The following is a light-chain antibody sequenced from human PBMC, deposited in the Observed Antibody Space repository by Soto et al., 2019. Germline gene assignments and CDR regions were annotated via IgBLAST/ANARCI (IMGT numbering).Light chain of an antibody. J-gene: IGLJ2*01. Sequence: QSVLTQPASVSGSPGQSITISCTGTSSDVGSYNLVSWYQQHPGKAPKLMIYEGSNRPSGVSNRFSGSKSGNTASLTISGLQAEDEADYYCCSYAGSRTVVFGGGTKVTVL. CDR2: EGS. CDR1: SSDVGSYNL. V-gene: IGLV2-23*01. CDR3: CSYAGSRTVV.